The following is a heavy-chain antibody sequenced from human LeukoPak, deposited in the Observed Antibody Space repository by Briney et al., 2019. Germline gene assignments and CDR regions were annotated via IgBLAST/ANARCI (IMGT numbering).Heavy chain of an antibody. CDR1: GLTFSSYC. V-gene: IGHV3-30*18. Sequence: GGCVRPSCPADGLTFSSYCMRWVRQAPGKGREWVAVISYDGINKWYADSEKGRFTITRDNSKNTLYVQMNSLKGEDTAVYYCAKSTIAAVGKDYYYAMDAWGQGTTVTVSS. CDR2: ISYDGINK. D-gene: IGHD6-13*01. CDR3: AKSTIAAVGKDYYYAMDA. J-gene: IGHJ6*02.